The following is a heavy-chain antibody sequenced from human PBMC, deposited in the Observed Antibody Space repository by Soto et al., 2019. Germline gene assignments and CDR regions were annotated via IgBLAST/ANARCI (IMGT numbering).Heavy chain of an antibody. D-gene: IGHD2-2*01. J-gene: IGHJ4*02. CDR2: IKQDGSEK. Sequence: GGSLRLSCAASGFTFSSYWMSWVRQAPGKGLEWVANIKQDGSEKYYVDSVKGRFTISRDNAKNSLYLQMNSLRAEDTAVYYCARPLGYCSSTSCPASLGYWGQGTLVTVSS. CDR1: GFTFSSYW. V-gene: IGHV3-7*01. CDR3: ARPLGYCSSTSCPASLGY.